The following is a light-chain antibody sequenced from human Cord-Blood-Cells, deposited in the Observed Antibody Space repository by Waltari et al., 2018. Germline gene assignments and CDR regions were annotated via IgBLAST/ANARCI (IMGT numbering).Light chain of an antibody. CDR2: DAS. CDR1: QSVSSY. V-gene: IGKV3-11*01. CDR3: QQRSNWGIFT. Sequence: EIVLTQSPATLSLSPGERATLSCRASQSVSSYLAWYQQKPVQAPRLLIYDASNRATGIPARFSGSGSGTDFTLTISSLEPEDFAVYYCQQRSNWGIFTFGPGTKVDIK. J-gene: IGKJ3*01.